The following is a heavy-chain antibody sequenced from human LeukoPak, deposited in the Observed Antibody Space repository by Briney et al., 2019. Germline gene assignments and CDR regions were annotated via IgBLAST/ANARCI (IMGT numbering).Heavy chain of an antibody. CDR3: AKGGKGFPLGLRFDS. D-gene: IGHD2-21*01. Sequence: SETLSLTCTVSGGSISTYYWSWIRQPPGKGLEWIVYIYYSGSTNYNPSLKSRVTISVDTSKNQFSLNLTSLTAADTAVYYCAKGGKGFPLGLRFDSWGQGTLVSVSS. CDR2: IYYSGST. CDR1: GGSISTYY. J-gene: IGHJ4*02. V-gene: IGHV4-59*01.